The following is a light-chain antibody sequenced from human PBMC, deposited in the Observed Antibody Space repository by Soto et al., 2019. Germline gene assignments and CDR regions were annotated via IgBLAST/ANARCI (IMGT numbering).Light chain of an antibody. CDR1: QGISSY. J-gene: IGKJ4*01. V-gene: IGKV1-9*01. CDR2: AAS. Sequence: SQLKQSRCSLSASVGDRVTITCRASQGISSYLAWYRQKPGKAPKLLIYAASTLQSGVPSRFSGSGSGTDFTLTISSLQPEDFASYYRQQLNSYPVTFGGGTKVEIK. CDR3: QQLNSYPVT.